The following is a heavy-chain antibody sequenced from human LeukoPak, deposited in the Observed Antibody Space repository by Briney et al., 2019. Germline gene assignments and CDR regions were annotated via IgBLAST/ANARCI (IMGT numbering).Heavy chain of an antibody. D-gene: IGHD3-16*01. CDR2: ISYDGSNK. CDR1: GFTFSNYE. Sequence: PGGSLRLSCAASGFTFSNYEMNWVRQAPGKGLEWVAVISYDGSNKYYADSVKGRFTISRDNSKNTLYLQMNSLRAEDTAVYYCERERFMGGEGAFDLWGQGTMVTVFS. J-gene: IGHJ3*01. CDR3: ERERFMGGEGAFDL. V-gene: IGHV3-30-3*01.